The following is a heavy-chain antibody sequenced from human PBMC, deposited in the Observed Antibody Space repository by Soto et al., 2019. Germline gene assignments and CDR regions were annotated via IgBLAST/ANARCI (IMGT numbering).Heavy chain of an antibody. D-gene: IGHD6-19*01. V-gene: IGHV3-64*01. J-gene: IGHJ6*02. CDR2: ISSNGGST. CDR1: GFTFSSYA. Sequence: EVQLVESGGGLVQPGGSLRLSCAASGFTFSSYAMHWVRQAPGKGLEYVSAISSNGGSTYYANSVKGRFTISRDNSKNTLYLQMGSLRAEDMAVYYCARGAIAVAGFNYYGMDVWGQGTTFTVSS. CDR3: ARGAIAVAGFNYYGMDV.